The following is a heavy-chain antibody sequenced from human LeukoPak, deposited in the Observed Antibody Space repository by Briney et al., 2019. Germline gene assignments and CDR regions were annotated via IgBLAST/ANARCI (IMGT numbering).Heavy chain of an antibody. Sequence: SETLSLTCTVSGGSISSYYWGWIRQPPGKGLEWIGSIYYSGSTYYNPSLKSRVTISVDTSKNQFSLKLSSVTAADTAVYYCARRIGSSGRRFDPWGQGTLVTVSS. CDR2: IYYSGST. D-gene: IGHD6-6*01. V-gene: IGHV4-39*01. CDR1: GGSISSYY. J-gene: IGHJ5*02. CDR3: ARRIGSSGRRFDP.